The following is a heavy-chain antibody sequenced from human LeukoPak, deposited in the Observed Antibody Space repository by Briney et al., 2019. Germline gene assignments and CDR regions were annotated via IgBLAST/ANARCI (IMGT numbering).Heavy chain of an antibody. CDR1: GYTLTELS. CDR3: ATSFGNIAVAAPFDY. J-gene: IGHJ4*02. CDR2: FDPEVGKT. Sequence: GASVKVSCKVSGYTLTELSMHWVRQAPGKGLEWMGGFDPEVGKTIYAQKFQGRVTMTEDTSTDTAYMELSSLRSEDTAVYYCATSFGNIAVAAPFDYWGQGTLVTVSS. D-gene: IGHD6-19*01. V-gene: IGHV1-24*01.